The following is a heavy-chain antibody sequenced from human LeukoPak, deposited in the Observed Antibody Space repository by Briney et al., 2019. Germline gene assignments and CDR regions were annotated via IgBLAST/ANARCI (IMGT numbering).Heavy chain of an antibody. Sequence: GGSLRLSCAASGFTFSSYAMSWVRQGPGKGLEWVGRIKSKTDGGTTDYAAPVKGRFTISRDDSKNTLYLQMNSLKTEDTAVYYCSTTYYYDSSEGYWGQGTLVTVSS. CDR1: GFTFSSYA. CDR2: IKSKTDGGTT. D-gene: IGHD3-22*01. CDR3: STTYYYDSSEGY. V-gene: IGHV3-15*01. J-gene: IGHJ4*02.